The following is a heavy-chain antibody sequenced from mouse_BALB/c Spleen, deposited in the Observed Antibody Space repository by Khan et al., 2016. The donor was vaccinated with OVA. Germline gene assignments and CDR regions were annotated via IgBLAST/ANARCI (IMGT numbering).Heavy chain of an antibody. D-gene: IGHD2-1*01. J-gene: IGHJ3*01. CDR1: GYTFTSYY. CDR2: INPSNGGT. Sequence: QVQLQQSGAELVKPGASVRLSCKASGYTFTSYYLYWVNQRPGQGLEWIGDINPSNGGTNFNEKFKNKATLTVDKSSSTAYMQLSSLTSEDSAVYYCTRVGYGTFAYWGQGTLVTVSA. CDR3: TRVGYGTFAY. V-gene: IGHV1S81*02.